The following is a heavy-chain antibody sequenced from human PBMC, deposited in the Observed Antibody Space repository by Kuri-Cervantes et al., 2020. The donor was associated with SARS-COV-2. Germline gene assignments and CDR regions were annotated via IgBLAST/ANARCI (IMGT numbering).Heavy chain of an antibody. J-gene: IGHJ4*02. V-gene: IGHV1-18*01. CDR2: IGAYNGNT. D-gene: IGHD3-10*01. Sequence: ASVKVSCKASGYTFTSYGISWVRQAPGQGLEWMGWIGAYNGNTNYAQRLQGRVTMTTDTSTSTAYMELRSLRSDDTAVYYCARDAPMVRGAPHDYWGQGTLVTVSS. CDR3: ARDAPMVRGAPHDY. CDR1: GYTFTSYG.